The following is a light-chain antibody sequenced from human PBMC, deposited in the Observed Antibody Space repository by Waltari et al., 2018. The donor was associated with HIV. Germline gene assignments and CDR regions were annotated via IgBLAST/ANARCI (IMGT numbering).Light chain of an antibody. Sequence: QSVLTQPPSLSGAPGQRITVSCSGTSSNIGAGYDLHRYQQLPGTAPKLLLYKNKNRPSGVPDRFSASKSDASASLAITGLQAADEGDYFCQSYDTSLSAWVFGGGTRLTVL. CDR3: QSYDTSLSAWV. CDR1: SSNIGAGYD. J-gene: IGLJ2*01. CDR2: KNK. V-gene: IGLV1-40*03.